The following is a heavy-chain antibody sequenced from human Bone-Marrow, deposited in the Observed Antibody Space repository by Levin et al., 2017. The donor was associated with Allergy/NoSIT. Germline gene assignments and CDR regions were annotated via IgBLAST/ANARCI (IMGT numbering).Heavy chain of an antibody. D-gene: IGHD3-22*01. CDR2: INHPGVT. CDR3: ARDISRHDYDGGAYSSLTWFDS. CDR1: RYSISNGHY. J-gene: IGHJ5*01. Sequence: SQTLSLTCAVSRYSISNGHYWGWIRQPPGKGLEWIGNINHPGVTHYNPSLKSRVTMSVDTSENHFSLKLTSVTAADTAVYYCARDISRHDYDGGAYSSLTWFDSWGRGTLVTVSS. V-gene: IGHV4-38-2*02.